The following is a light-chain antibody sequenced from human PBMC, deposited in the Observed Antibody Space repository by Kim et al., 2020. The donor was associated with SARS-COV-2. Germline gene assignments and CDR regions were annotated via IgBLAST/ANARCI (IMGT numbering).Light chain of an antibody. CDR2: SNN. CDR1: SSNIGSNT. J-gene: IGLJ3*02. CDR3: AVWDDSLNGPV. Sequence: GRRVTISCPGSSSNIGSNTVNLYQHLPGTAPKLLIYSNNQRASGVPDRFSGSKSGTSASLAISGLQSEDEADYYCAVWDDSLNGPVFGGGTQLTVL. V-gene: IGLV1-44*01.